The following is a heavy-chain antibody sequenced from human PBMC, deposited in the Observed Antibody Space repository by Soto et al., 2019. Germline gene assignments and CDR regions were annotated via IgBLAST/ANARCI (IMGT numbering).Heavy chain of an antibody. Sequence: SETLSLTCTVSGGSISSYYWSWIRQPPGKGLEWIGYIYYSGSANYNPSLKSRVTISVDTSKNQFSLKLSSVTAADTAVYYCARVKGGWFDPWGQGTLVTVSS. CDR3: ARVKGGWFDP. V-gene: IGHV4-59*01. J-gene: IGHJ5*02. D-gene: IGHD1-26*01. CDR2: IYYSGSA. CDR1: GGSISSYY.